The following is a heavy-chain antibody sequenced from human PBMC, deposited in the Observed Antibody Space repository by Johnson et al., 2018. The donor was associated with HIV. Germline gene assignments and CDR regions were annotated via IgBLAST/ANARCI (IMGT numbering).Heavy chain of an antibody. Sequence: EQLVESGGGLVQPGGSLRLSCAASGFTFSSYDMHWVRQATGKGLEWVSAIGTAGDTYYPGSVKGRFTISRENAKNSLYLQMNSLRAGDTAVYYCARENGGGAFDIWGQGTMVTVSS. CDR2: IGTAGDT. J-gene: IGHJ3*02. D-gene: IGHD3-10*01. V-gene: IGHV3-13*01. CDR3: ARENGGGAFDI. CDR1: GFTFSSYD.